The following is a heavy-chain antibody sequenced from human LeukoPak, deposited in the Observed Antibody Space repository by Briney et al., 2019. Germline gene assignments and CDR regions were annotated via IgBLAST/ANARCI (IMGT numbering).Heavy chain of an antibody. Sequence: GGSLRLSCAASGFTFSDYYMSWIRQAPGKGLEWVSYISSSGSTIYYADSVKGRFTISRDNAKNSLYLQMNSLRAEDTAVYFCARYSEVYYYVDVWGTGTTVTVSS. CDR2: ISSSGSTI. CDR1: GFTFSDYY. CDR3: ARYSEVYYYVDV. D-gene: IGHD2-21*01. V-gene: IGHV3-11*04. J-gene: IGHJ6*03.